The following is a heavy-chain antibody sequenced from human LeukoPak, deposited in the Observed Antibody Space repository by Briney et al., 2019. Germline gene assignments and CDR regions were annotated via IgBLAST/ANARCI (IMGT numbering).Heavy chain of an antibody. CDR2: LYNSGST. J-gene: IGHJ4*02. CDR3: ARVPPLYGDPGGY. CDR1: GGSIGSSSVY. Sequence: SETLSLTCTVSGGSIGSSSVYWGWVRQPPGKGLEWIGTLYNSGSTYNSPSLKNRVTISVDPSKNQFSLKLTSVTAADTAVYYCARVPPLYGDPGGYWGQGTLVTVSS. D-gene: IGHD4-17*01. V-gene: IGHV4-39*01.